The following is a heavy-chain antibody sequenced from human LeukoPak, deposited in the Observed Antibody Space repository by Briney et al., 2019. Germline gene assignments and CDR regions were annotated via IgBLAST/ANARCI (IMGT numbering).Heavy chain of an antibody. V-gene: IGHV1-8*01. Sequence: GASVKVSCKASGYTFTSYDINWVRQATGQGLEWMGWMNPNSGNTGYAQKFQGRVTMTRNTSISTAYMELNSLRSEDTAVYYCARGPEGWNSPEDYYYGMDVWGQGTTVTVSS. CDR3: ARGPEGWNSPEDYYYGMDV. D-gene: IGHD1-7*01. CDR1: GYTFTSYD. J-gene: IGHJ6*02. CDR2: MNPNSGNT.